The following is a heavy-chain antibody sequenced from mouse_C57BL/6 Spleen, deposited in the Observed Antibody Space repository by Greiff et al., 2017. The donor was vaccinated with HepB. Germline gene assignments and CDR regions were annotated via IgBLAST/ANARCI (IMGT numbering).Heavy chain of an antibody. V-gene: IGHV1-53*01. Sequence: QVQLQQPGTELVKPGASVKLSCKASGYTFTSYWMHWVKQRPGQGLEWIGNINPSNGGNNYNEKFKSKTTLTVDKSSSTAYMQLSSLTSEDSAVYYCARGGIGLFIDYWGQGTSVTVSS. CDR1: GYTFTSYW. D-gene: IGHD2-14*01. CDR3: ARGGIGLFIDY. J-gene: IGHJ4*01. CDR2: INPSNGGN.